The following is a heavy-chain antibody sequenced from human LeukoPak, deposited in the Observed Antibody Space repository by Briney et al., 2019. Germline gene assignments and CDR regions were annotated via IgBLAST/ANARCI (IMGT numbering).Heavy chain of an antibody. CDR3: ARDQGTSVTAMVGGHFDY. J-gene: IGHJ4*02. V-gene: IGHV3-33*01. CDR2: IWYDGSNR. Sequence: PWRSLRLSCAASGFTFRGNGMHWVRQAPGKGLEWVGIIWYDGSNRYYADYVKGRFTISRDNSKNTLFLQMNSLTAEDTAVYYCARDQGTSVTAMVGGHFDYWGPGTLVTVSS. CDR1: GFTFRGNG. D-gene: IGHD4-17*01.